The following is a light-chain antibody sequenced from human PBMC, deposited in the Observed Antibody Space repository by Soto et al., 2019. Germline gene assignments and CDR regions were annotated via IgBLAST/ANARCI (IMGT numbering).Light chain of an antibody. CDR1: SGHRNYI. CDR3: EPWDRHPHL. Sequence: QPVLTQSSSASASLGSSVRLTCTLSSGHRNYIIAWHQQQPGKAPRFLMELESGGNYRRGSGVPDRFSGSSSGADRYLVISHLQSEDEADSFCEPWDRHPHLFGGGTKLPVL. J-gene: IGLJ3*02. CDR2: LESGGNY. V-gene: IGLV4-60*03.